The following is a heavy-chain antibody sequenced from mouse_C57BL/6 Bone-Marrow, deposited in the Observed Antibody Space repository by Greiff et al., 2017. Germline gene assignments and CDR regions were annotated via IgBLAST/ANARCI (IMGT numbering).Heavy chain of an antibody. CDR1: GFTFSDYG. J-gene: IGHJ3*01. D-gene: IGHD2-4*01. V-gene: IGHV5-17*01. Sequence: DVQLVESGGGLVKPGGSLKLSCAAYGFTFSDYGMYWVRQAPEKGLEWVAYISSGSSTNYYADTVKGRFTISRDNAKNTLFLQKTSLRSEDTAMYYCAKSDCDKMAWFAYWGQGTLVTVSA. CDR2: ISSGSSTN. CDR3: AKSDCDKMAWFAY.